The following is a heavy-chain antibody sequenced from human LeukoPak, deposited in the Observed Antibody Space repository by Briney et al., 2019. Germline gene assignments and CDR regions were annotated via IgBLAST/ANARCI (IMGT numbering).Heavy chain of an antibody. D-gene: IGHD3-10*01. CDR1: GFTFSGYW. Sequence: GGSLRLSCAASGFTFSGYWMHWVRQAPGKGLIWVSRINSDGGDTTYADSVRGRFTISRGNAKNTLYLQMNSLRADNTAVYYCARGGSGTFHIWGQGTMVTVSS. CDR2: INSDGGDT. V-gene: IGHV3-74*01. CDR3: ARGGSGTFHI. J-gene: IGHJ3*02.